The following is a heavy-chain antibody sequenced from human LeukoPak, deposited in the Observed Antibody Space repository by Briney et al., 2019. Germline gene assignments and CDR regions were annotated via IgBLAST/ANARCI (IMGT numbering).Heavy chain of an antibody. D-gene: IGHD6-25*01. CDR1: GGTFSNYA. CDR3: LRRQALRGRHRAFDP. J-gene: IGHJ5*02. CDR2: IIPMFGTA. Sequence: ASMKVSCKASGGTFSNYAISWVRQAPGQGLERLGGIIPMFGTAKYAQKFQGRVTITTDESTTTAYMELISLRFEDAAVYYCLRRQALRGRHRAFDPWGQGTLVTVTS. V-gene: IGHV1-69*05.